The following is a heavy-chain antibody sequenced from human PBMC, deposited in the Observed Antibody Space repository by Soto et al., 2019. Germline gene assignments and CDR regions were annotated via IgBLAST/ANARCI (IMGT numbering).Heavy chain of an antibody. CDR2: ITPFFGTA. CDR3: AQTLGSAVAGPGRFDL. Sequence: QVQLVQSGAEVKKPGSSVKVSCKASGGTFSNYAISWVRQAPGQGLEWMGGITPFFGTANYAQKFQGRVTITADESMSTAYMELSRRRSEDTAVYYCAQTLGSAVAGPGRFDLWGRGTLVTVSS. V-gene: IGHV1-69*12. CDR1: GGTFSNYA. J-gene: IGHJ2*01. D-gene: IGHD6-19*01.